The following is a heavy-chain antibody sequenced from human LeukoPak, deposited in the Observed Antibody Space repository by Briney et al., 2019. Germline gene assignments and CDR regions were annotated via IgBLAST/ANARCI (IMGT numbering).Heavy chain of an antibody. D-gene: IGHD2-15*01. CDR1: GFTFSTYA. J-gene: IGHJ4*02. CDR3: AKTGYCSGSSCYLGDY. V-gene: IGHV3-23*01. CDR2: ISGSGATT. Sequence: PGGSLRLSCTASGFTFSTYAMTWVRQAPGKGLEWVSSISGSGATTYYADSVKGRFTSSRDNSKNTLYLQMNSLRAEDTAVYYCAKTGYCSGSSCYLGDYWGQGNLVTVSS.